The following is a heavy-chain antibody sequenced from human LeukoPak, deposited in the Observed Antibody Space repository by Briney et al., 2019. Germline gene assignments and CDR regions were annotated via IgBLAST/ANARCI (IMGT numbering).Heavy chain of an antibody. J-gene: IGHJ2*01. CDR2: IYNGGDT. V-gene: IGHV3-53*04. Sequence: PGGSLRLSCAASGFSVISNYVSWVRQAPGKGLEWVSVIYNGGDTYYADSVKGRFTISRHNSKNTLSLQMNNMRPEDTAVYYCARDRGSHYYDSSTPSWYFDLWGRGTLVIVSS. CDR1: GFSVISNY. CDR3: ARDRGSHYYDSSTPSWYFDL. D-gene: IGHD3-22*01.